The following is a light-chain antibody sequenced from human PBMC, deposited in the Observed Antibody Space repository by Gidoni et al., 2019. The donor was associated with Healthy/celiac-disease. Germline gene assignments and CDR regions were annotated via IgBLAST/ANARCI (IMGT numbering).Light chain of an antibody. V-gene: IGKV3-20*01. J-gene: IGKJ4*01. CDR1: LRVSSSY. CDR2: GAS. Sequence: DIVLTPPPGTLSLSPGARTTPSCRTSLRVSSSYLAWYQQKPGQAPRLLIYGASSRATGIPDRFSGSGSGTDFTLTISRLEPEDFAVYYCQQYGSSRLTFGGGTKVEIK. CDR3: QQYGSSRLT.